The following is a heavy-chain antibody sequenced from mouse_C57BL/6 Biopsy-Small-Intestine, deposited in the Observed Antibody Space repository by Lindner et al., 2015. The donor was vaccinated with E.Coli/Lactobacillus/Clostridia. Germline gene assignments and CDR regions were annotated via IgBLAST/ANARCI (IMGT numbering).Heavy chain of an antibody. CDR1: GYHFTTYG. V-gene: IGHV1-20*01. D-gene: IGHD3-3*01. CDR3: ARDIPHGATRGWPLFDH. CDR2: ISVYNGNT. Sequence: SVKVSCKASGYHFTTYGISWVRQAPGQGPEWVGWISVYNGNTDYGQKFHGRVTVTTDTSTNTVYMELRNLRSDDTAIYYCARDIPHGATRGWPLFDHWGQGTRVTVSS. J-gene: IGHJ2*03.